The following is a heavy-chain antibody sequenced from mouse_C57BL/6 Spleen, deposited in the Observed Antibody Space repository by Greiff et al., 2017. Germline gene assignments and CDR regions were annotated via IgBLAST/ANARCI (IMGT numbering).Heavy chain of an antibody. Sequence: QVQLQQSGAELARPGASVKMSCKASGYTFTSYTMHWVKQRPGKGLEWIGYINPSSGYTKYNQKFKDKATLTADKSSSTAYMPLSSLTSEDSAVYYCAREGATIVTTFAYWGKGTLVTVSA. J-gene: IGHJ3*01. CDR3: AREGATIVTTFAY. V-gene: IGHV1-4*01. CDR2: INPSSGYT. D-gene: IGHD2-5*01. CDR1: GYTFTSYT.